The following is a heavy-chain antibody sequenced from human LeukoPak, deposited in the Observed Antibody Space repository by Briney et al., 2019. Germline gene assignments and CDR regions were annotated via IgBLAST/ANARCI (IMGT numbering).Heavy chain of an antibody. J-gene: IGHJ3*02. CDR3: ARASGQPDAFDI. V-gene: IGHV4-30-4*08. Sequence: SETLSLTCTVSGGSISSGDYYWSWIRQPPGKGLEWIEYIYYSGSTYYNPSLKSRVTISVDTSKNQFSLKLSSVTAADTAVYYCARASGQPDAFDIWGQGTMVTVSS. CDR2: IYYSGST. D-gene: IGHD2-2*01. CDR1: GGSISSGDYY.